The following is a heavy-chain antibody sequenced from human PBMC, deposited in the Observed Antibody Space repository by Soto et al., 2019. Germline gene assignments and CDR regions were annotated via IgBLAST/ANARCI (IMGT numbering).Heavy chain of an antibody. V-gene: IGHV3-23*01. D-gene: IGHD2-21*01. CDR1: GFNFGSFD. CDR2: ISGSGGST. Sequence: PGGSLRLSSAASGFNFGSFDMTWVRQAPGKGLEWVSTISGSGGSTYYADSVKGRFTISRDNSKNTLHLQMNSLRAEDTALYYCAKGFHIVVVLGSFDIWGQGTMVTVSS. J-gene: IGHJ3*02. CDR3: AKGFHIVVVLGSFDI.